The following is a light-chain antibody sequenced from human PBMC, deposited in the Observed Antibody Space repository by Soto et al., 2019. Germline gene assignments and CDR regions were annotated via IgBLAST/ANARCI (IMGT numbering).Light chain of an antibody. CDR1: QTISSSY. Sequence: EIVLTQSPGTLSLSPGERATLSCRTSQTISSSYFAWYQQKPGQAPRLLIYESSSRATGIPDRFSGSGSGTDFTLTISRLEPEDFAVYYCQQYGNSPKTFGQGTKLEIK. J-gene: IGKJ2*01. V-gene: IGKV3-20*01. CDR3: QQYGNSPKT. CDR2: ESS.